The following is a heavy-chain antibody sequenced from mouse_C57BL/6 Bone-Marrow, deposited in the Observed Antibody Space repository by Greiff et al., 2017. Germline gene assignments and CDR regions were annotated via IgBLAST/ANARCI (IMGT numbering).Heavy chain of an antibody. V-gene: IGHV5-6*01. CDR3: ARHGRLRRRFAY. D-gene: IGHD2-2*01. J-gene: IGHJ3*01. CDR1: GFTFSSYG. Sequence: EVKLMESGGDLVKPGGSLKLSCAASGFTFSSYGMSWVRQTPDTRLEWVATISSGGSYTYYPDSVKGRFTISRDNAKNTLYLQMSSLKSEDTAMYYCARHGRLRRRFAYWGQGTLVTVSA. CDR2: ISSGGSYT.